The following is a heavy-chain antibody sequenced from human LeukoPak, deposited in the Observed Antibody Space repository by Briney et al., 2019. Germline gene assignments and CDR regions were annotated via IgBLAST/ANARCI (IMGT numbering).Heavy chain of an antibody. CDR2: IYYSGST. V-gene: IGHV4-59*01. D-gene: IGHD6-13*01. Sequence: PSETLSLTCTVSGGLISTYYWTWIRQPPGKGLEWIGYIYYSGSTNYNPSLKSRVTISEDTSKNQFSLKLTSVTAADTAEYYCARAPPSAAGYYYGLDVWGQGNTVTVSS. J-gene: IGHJ6*02. CDR3: ARAPPSAAGYYYGLDV. CDR1: GGLISTYY.